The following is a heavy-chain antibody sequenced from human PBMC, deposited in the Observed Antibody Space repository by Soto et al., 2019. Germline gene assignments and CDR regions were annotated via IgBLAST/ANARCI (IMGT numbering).Heavy chain of an antibody. J-gene: IGHJ6*02. CDR3: ARDTYGSGSYYYYYGMDV. CDR2: IYTIGST. V-gene: IGHV4-4*07. D-gene: IGHD3-10*01. CDR1: VGSISSYY. Sequence: SETLSLTGTVSVGSISSYYWSWIRQRAGKGLEWIGRIYTIGSTNYNPSLKSRVTMSVDTSKNQFSLKLSSVTAADTAVYYCARDTYGSGSYYYYYGMDVWGQGTTVTVSS.